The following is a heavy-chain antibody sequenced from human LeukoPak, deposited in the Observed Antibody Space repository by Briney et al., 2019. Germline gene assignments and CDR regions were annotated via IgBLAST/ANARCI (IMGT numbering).Heavy chain of an antibody. Sequence: PSQTLSLTCTVSGGSISSYYWSWIRQPPGKGLEWVGHIYYLGSTNYNPSLKSRVTISIDTSKNYFSLKLNSVIAADTAVYYCARDRPGSYWYFDLWGRGTLVTVSS. CDR1: GGSISSYY. CDR2: IYYLGST. V-gene: IGHV4-59*01. CDR3: ARDRPGSYWYFDL. J-gene: IGHJ2*01. D-gene: IGHD3-10*01.